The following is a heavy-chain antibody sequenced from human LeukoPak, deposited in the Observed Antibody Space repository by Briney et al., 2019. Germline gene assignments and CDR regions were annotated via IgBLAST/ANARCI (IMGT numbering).Heavy chain of an antibody. J-gene: IGHJ5*02. Sequence: PSETLSLTCTVSGGSISSHYWSWIRQPPGKGLEWIGYIYYSGSTNYNPSLKSRVTISVDTSKNQFSLKLSSVTAADTAVYYCARDRVDFWSGYSLSWFDPWGQGTLVNVSS. D-gene: IGHD3-3*01. CDR3: ARDRVDFWSGYSLSWFDP. CDR2: IYYSGST. CDR1: GGSISSHY. V-gene: IGHV4-59*11.